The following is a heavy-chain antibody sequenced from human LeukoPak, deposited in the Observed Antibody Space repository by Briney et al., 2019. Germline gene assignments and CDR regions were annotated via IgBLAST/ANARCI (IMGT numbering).Heavy chain of an antibody. Sequence: KPSETLSLTCTVSGGSISSYYWSWIRQPPGKGLEWIGYIYYSGSTNYNPSLKSRVTISVDTSKNQFSLKLSSVTAADTAVYYCAGVSLEYLGYMDVWGKGTTVTVSS. CDR1: GGSISSYY. V-gene: IGHV4-59*01. CDR2: IYYSGST. D-gene: IGHD2-2*02. CDR3: AGVSLEYLGYMDV. J-gene: IGHJ6*03.